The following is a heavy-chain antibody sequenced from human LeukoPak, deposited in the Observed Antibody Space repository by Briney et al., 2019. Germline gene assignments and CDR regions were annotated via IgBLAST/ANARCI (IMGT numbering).Heavy chain of an antibody. CDR2: FDPEDGET. CDR3: ATGLPLAYCGGDCYSLDY. Sequence: ASVKVSCKVSGYTLTELSMHWVRQAPGKGLEWMGGFDPEDGETIYAQKFQGRVTMTEDTSTDTAYMELSSLRSEDTAVYYCATGLPLAYCGGDCYSLDYWGQGTLVTVSS. J-gene: IGHJ4*02. V-gene: IGHV1-24*01. CDR1: GYTLTELS. D-gene: IGHD2-21*02.